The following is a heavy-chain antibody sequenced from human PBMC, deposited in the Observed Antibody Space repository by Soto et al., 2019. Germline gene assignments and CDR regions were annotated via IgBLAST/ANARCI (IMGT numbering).Heavy chain of an antibody. J-gene: IGHJ6*02. V-gene: IGHV3-49*03. D-gene: IGHD1-1*01. CDR1: GFTLGEYT. CDR3: VSALAPSDNDAFYAMDG. CDR2: IRSKAYGATT. Sequence: GGSLRLSGVESGFTLGEYTVDWFSQAPGGGVEWVSFIRSKAYGATTEYAASVKGRFTISRDDSKSIAYLQMNSLKSEDTAVSYCVSALAPSDNDAFYAMDGSRHGTAATFS.